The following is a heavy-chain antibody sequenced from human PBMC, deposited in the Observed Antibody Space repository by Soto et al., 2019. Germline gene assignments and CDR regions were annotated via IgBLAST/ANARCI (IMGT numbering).Heavy chain of an antibody. Sequence: EASVKVSCKASGFTFTSSAVQWVRQARGQRLEWIGWIVVGSGNTNYAQKFQERVTVTRDMSTSTAYMELSSLRSEDTAVYYCAAGHDTAMAKYYYYYGMDVWGQGTTVTVSS. CDR2: IVVGSGNT. V-gene: IGHV1-58*01. D-gene: IGHD5-18*01. J-gene: IGHJ6*02. CDR1: GFTFTSSA. CDR3: AAGHDTAMAKYYYYYGMDV.